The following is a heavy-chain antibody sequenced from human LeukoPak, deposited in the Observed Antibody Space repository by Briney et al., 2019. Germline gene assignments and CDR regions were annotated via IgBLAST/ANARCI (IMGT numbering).Heavy chain of an antibody. D-gene: IGHD3-22*01. V-gene: IGHV4-59*12. CDR3: AREAYYDSSGYYN. CDR1: GGSIRNYY. J-gene: IGHJ4*02. Sequence: SETLSLTCTVSGGSIRNYYWSWLRQPPGKGLEWIGYIYYSGSTNYNPSLKSRVTISVDTSKNQFSLKLSSVTAADTAVYYCAREAYYDSSGYYNWGQGTLVTVSS. CDR2: IYYSGST.